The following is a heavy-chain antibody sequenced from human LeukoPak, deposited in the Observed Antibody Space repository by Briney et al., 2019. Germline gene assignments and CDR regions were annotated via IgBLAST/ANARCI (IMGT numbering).Heavy chain of an antibody. D-gene: IGHD6-19*01. CDR2: ISSSSSYI. V-gene: IGHV3-21*01. CDR3: ARDVYSSGWTFDY. CDR1: GFTFSSYS. Sequence: GGSLRLSWAASGFTFSSYSMNWVRQAPAKGLEWVSSISSSSSYIYYADSVKGRFTISRDNAKNSLYLQMNSLRAEDTAVYYCARDVYSSGWTFDYWGQGTLVTVSS. J-gene: IGHJ4*02.